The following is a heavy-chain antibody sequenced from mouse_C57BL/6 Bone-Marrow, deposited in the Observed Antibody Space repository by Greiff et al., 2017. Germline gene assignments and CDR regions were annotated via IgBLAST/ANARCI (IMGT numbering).Heavy chain of an antibody. CDR3: TGVRRAWFAY. J-gene: IGHJ3*01. V-gene: IGHV6-3*01. CDR1: GFTFSNYW. Sequence: EVKLVESGGGLVQPGGSMKLSCVASGFTFSNYWMNWVRQSPEKGLEWVAQIRLKSDNYATHYAESVKGRFTISRDDSKSSVYLQMNNLRAEDTGIYYCTGVRRAWFAYWGQGTLVTVSA. CDR2: IRLKSDNYAT.